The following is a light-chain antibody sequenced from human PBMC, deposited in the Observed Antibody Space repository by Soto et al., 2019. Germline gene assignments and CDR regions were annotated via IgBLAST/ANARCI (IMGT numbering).Light chain of an antibody. V-gene: IGKV1-5*03. J-gene: IGKJ1*01. CDR1: QTISSW. Sequence: DIRVSQSPSTLSASVGDRVTITCRGSQTISSWLAWYQQKPGKAPKLLIYKASTLKSGVPSRFSGSGSGTEFTLTISSLQPDDFATYYCQHYNSYSEAFGQGTKVDIK. CDR2: KAS. CDR3: QHYNSYSEA.